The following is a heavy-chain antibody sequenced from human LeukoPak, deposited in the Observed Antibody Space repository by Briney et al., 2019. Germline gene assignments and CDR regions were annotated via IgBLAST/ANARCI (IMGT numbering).Heavy chain of an antibody. CDR1: GFTFGDYY. D-gene: IGHD3-3*01. CDR3: ARAGLYDFWSASIQTYDYYYYGMDV. V-gene: IGHV3-11*01. CDR2: ISSGGEST. J-gene: IGHJ6*02. Sequence: PGGSLRLSCAASGFTFGDYYMSWIRQAPGMGLEWVSYISSGGESTYYADSVEGRFTISRDNAENSLYLQMDSLRAEDTAVYYCARAGLYDFWSASIQTYDYYYYGMDVWGQGTTVTVSS.